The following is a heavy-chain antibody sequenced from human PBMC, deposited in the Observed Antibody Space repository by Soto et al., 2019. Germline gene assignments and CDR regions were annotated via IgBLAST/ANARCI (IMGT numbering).Heavy chain of an antibody. V-gene: IGHV3-23*01. J-gene: IGHJ4*02. CDR3: AKDSELILEWLLSFEY. D-gene: IGHD3-3*01. CDR1: GFTFSSYA. CDR2: ISGSGGST. Sequence: GGSLRLSCAASGFTFSSYAMSWVRQAPGKGLEWVSAISGSGGSTYYADSVKGRFTISRDNSKNTLYLQMNSLRAEDTAVYYCAKDSELILEWLLSFEYWGQGTLVTVSS.